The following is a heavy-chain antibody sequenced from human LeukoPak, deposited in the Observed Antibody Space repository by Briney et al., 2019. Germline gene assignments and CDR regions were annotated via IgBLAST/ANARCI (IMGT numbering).Heavy chain of an antibody. J-gene: IGHJ4*02. CDR1: GFTFSSYW. V-gene: IGHV3-74*01. Sequence: GGSLRLSCAASGFTFSSYWMHWVRQAPGKGLVWVSRINSDGSSTSYAGSMKGRFTISRDNAKNTLYLQMNSLRAEDTAVYYCARDPLDGYSSGWYYFDYWGQGTLVTVSS. CDR3: ARDPLDGYSSGWYYFDY. D-gene: IGHD6-19*01. CDR2: INSDGSST.